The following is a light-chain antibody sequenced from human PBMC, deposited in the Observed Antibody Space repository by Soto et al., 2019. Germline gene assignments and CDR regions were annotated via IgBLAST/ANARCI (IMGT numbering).Light chain of an antibody. V-gene: IGKV3-11*01. CDR2: DAS. Sequence: EIVLTQSPATLSLSPGERATLSCRASQSVSSYLAWYQQKPGQAPRLLIYDASNRATGIPARFSGSGSGTDFTLTISSLEPEDFAVYYCQQRSNWPVTLGQGTEVEIK. CDR1: QSVSSY. J-gene: IGKJ1*01. CDR3: QQRSNWPVT.